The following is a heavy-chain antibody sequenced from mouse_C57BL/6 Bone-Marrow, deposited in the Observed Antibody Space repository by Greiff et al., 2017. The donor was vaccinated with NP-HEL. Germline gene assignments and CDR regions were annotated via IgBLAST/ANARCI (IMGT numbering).Heavy chain of an antibody. J-gene: IGHJ3*01. CDR1: GGPFPPSP. CDR3: ARGGFAY. CDR2: FHPYNYCT. Sequence: QVQLQQSGAELVKNGEEGKRAGKESGGPFPPSPLACLPPPPFPLLSFLFNFHPYNYCTKYNEKFKGKATLTVEKSSSTVYLELSRLTSDDSAVYYCARGGFAYWGQGTLVTVSA. V-gene: IGHV1-47*01.